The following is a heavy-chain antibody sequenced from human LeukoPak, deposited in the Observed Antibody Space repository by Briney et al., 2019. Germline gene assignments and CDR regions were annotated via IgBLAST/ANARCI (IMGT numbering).Heavy chain of an antibody. V-gene: IGHV3-74*01. D-gene: IGHD6-19*01. CDR2: INSDGSST. CDR3: VKSGSSGWYVLDY. J-gene: IGHJ4*02. Sequence: GGSLRLSCAASGFTFSSYWMHWVRQAPGKGLVWVSRINSDGSSTSYADSVKGRFTISRDNSKNTLYLQMNSLRAEDTAMYYCVKSGSSGWYVLDYWGQGTLVTVSS. CDR1: GFTFSSYW.